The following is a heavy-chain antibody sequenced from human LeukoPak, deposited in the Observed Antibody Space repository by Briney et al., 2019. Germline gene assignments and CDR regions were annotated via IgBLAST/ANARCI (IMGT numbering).Heavy chain of an antibody. V-gene: IGHV3-23*01. Sequence: GSLRLSCAASGFTFSTYGMSWVRQAPGKGLEWVAIIGGSGETTIYGDSVKGRLTISRDNSKNTVYLQMNSLRAEDTAVYYCARDRRYWGQGTLVTVSS. CDR3: ARDRRY. CDR2: IGGSGETT. CDR1: GFTFSTYG. J-gene: IGHJ4*02.